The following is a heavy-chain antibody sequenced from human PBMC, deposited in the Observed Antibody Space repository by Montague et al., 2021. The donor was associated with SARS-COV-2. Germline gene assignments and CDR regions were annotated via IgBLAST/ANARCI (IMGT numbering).Heavy chain of an antibody. CDR3: ARSGVGIFDFSYFDS. Sequence: SETLSLTCSVSGFSISSGNYCCWFLQPPRKELEWFGRRYQNSATYYSHPPLGPVTILQDTSKNQFSLILTSVTAADTAVYYCARSGVGIFDFSYFDSWGQGSLVIVSS. D-gene: IGHD3-3*01. V-gene: IGHV4-38-2*02. J-gene: IGHJ4*02. CDR1: GFSISSGNY. CDR2: RYQNSAT.